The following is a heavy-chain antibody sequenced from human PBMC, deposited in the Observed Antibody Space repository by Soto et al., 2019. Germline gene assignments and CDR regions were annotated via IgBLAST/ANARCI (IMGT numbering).Heavy chain of an antibody. Sequence: SETLSLTCAVSGGSYNSNYWWTWVRQPPGKGLEWIGEVQDSGSTSYSPSLQSRVTISMDTSKNQFSLKLSSVTAADTAVYYCARLIYDSPRFDPWGQGTLVTVSS. V-gene: IGHV4-4*02. CDR3: ARLIYDSPRFDP. D-gene: IGHD3-3*01. J-gene: IGHJ5*02. CDR1: GGSYNSNYW. CDR2: VQDSGST.